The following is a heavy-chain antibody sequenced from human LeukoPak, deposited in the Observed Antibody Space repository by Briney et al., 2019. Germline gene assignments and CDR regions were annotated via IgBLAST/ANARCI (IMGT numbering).Heavy chain of an antibody. CDR2: IRAYNGDT. Sequence: ASVRVSCKASPDTFTRYGITWVRQAPGQGLEWMGWIRAYNGDTNYAQKFQGRVTMTAERSTNTAYMELRGLTFDDTAVFYCATTTATSGSSLYWGQGTLVNVAS. J-gene: IGHJ4*02. V-gene: IGHV1-18*01. CDR1: PDTFTRYG. D-gene: IGHD6-19*01. CDR3: ATTTATSGSSLY.